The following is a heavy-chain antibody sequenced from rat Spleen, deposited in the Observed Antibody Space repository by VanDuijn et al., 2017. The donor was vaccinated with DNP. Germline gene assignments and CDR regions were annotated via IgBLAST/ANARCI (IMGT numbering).Heavy chain of an antibody. J-gene: IGHJ1*01. D-gene: IGHD1-11*01. CDR3: TRENFTTEGYWYFDF. Sequence: QVQLKESGPGLVQPSQTLSLTCTVSGFSLISYAVSWVRQSPGKGLEWIAAISSGGSTYYNSALESRLSISRDTSKSQVLLKMHSLQTEDTATYFCTRENFTTEGYWYFDFWGPGTMVTVSS. CDR2: ISSGGST. CDR1: GFSLISYA. V-gene: IGHV2-15*01.